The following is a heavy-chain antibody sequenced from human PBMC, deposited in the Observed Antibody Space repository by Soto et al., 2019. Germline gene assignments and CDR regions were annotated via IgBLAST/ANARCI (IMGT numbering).Heavy chain of an antibody. J-gene: IGHJ5*02. CDR3: ARHPYSSSWYGLGWFDP. Sequence: SETLSLTCTVSGGSISSSSYYWGWIRQPPGKGLEWIGSIYYSGSTYYNPSLKSRVTISVDTSKNQFSLKLSSVTAADTAVYYCARHPYSSSWYGLGWFDPWGQGTLVTVSS. D-gene: IGHD6-13*01. CDR2: IYYSGST. CDR1: GGSISSSSYY. V-gene: IGHV4-39*01.